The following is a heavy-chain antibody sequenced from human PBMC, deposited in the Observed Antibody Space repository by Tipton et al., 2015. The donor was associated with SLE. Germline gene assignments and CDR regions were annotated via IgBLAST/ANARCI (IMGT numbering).Heavy chain of an antibody. CDR1: GGSISSYF. V-gene: IGHV4-59*01. D-gene: IGHD3-3*01. CDR3: ATSSWSGYSDY. CDR2: ISYSGDT. Sequence: TLSLTCTVSGGSISSYFWSWIRQPPGKGLEWIGYISYSGDTKSNPSLKSRVTISVDTSKNQLSLRLNTVTAADTAVYYCATSSWSGYSDYWGQGTLVTVSS. J-gene: IGHJ4*02.